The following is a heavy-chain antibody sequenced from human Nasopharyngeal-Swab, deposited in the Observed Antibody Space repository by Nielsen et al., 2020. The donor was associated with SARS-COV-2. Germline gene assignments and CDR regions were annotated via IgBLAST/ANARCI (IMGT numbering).Heavy chain of an antibody. CDR3: ASPVFGVVSDAFDL. CDR1: GIFVSGNY. J-gene: IGHJ3*01. V-gene: IGHV3-53*01. Sequence: GGSLRLSCAASGIFVSGNYMNWVRQAPGMGLEWVSVVYSGGSTFYADSVKGRFTISRDNSKNTLYLLMNNLRPEDTAMYYCASPVFGVVSDAFDLWGQGTMVTVSS. D-gene: IGHD3-3*01. CDR2: VYSGGST.